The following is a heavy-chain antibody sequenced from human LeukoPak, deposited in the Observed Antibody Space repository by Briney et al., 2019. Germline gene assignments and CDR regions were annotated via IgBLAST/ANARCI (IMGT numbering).Heavy chain of an antibody. V-gene: IGHV3-21*01. J-gene: IGHJ4*02. CDR2: VSSGGGYI. CDR3: AREDDWNYEDY. D-gene: IGHD1-7*01. CDR1: GFTFSTYS. Sequence: EGSLRLSCAASGFTFSTYSIHWVRQAPGKGLEWVSSVSSGGGYIYYADSMKGRFTVSRDSAKNSLYLQMNSLRAEDTAIYYCAREDDWNYEDYWGQGTLVTVSS.